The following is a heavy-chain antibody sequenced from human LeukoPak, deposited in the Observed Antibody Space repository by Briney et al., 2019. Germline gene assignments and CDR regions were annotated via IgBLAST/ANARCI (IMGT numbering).Heavy chain of an antibody. CDR1: GYTFTGYY. D-gene: IGHD1-26*01. CDR2: INPNSGGT. V-gene: IGHV1-2*02. CDR3: ARDSRAYEWEHYFDY. Sequence: ASVKVSCKASGYTFTGYYMHWVRQAPGQGLEWMGWINPNSGGTNYAQKFQGRVTMTRDTSISTAYMELSRLRSDDTAVYYCARDSRAYEWEHYFDYWGQGTLVTVSS. J-gene: IGHJ4*02.